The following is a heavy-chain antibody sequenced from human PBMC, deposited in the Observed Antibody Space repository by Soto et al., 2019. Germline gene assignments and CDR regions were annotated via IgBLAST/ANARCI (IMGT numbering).Heavy chain of an antibody. D-gene: IGHD2-21*02. CDR1: GFTFSSYC. CDR3: ARDPIYCGGDCYSSGGYYFDY. CDR2: ISSSSSYI. Sequence: GGSLRLSCAASGFTFSSYCMNWVRQAPGKGLEWVSSISSSSSYIYYADSVKGRFTISRDNAKNSLYLQMNSLRAEDTAVYYCARDPIYCGGDCYSSGGYYFDYWGQGTLVTVSS. J-gene: IGHJ4*02. V-gene: IGHV3-21*01.